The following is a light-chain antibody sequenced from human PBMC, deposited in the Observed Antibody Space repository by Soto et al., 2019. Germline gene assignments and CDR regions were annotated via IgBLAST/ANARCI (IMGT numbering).Light chain of an antibody. CDR1: SSNIGSNF. CDR2: NNN. V-gene: IGLV1-44*01. Sequence: QSVLTQPHSASGTPGQRVTIPCSGRSSNIGSNFVNWYQQLQGTAPKLLMYNNNQRPSGVPDRFSGSKSGTSASLAISGLQSEDEAAYHCAAWDDSLNGLVFGGGTKLTLL. CDR3: AAWDDSLNGLV. J-gene: IGLJ3*02.